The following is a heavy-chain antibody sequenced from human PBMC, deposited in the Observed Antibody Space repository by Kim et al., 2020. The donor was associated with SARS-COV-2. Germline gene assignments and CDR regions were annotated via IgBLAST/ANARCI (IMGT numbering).Heavy chain of an antibody. Sequence: VTGRFTISRDNAKNSLYLQMNSLRAEDTALYYSAKAHGAAGTEEGYYFDYWGQGTLVTVSS. V-gene: IGHV3-9*01. J-gene: IGHJ4*02. CDR3: AKAHGAAGTEEGYYFDY. D-gene: IGHD1-1*01.